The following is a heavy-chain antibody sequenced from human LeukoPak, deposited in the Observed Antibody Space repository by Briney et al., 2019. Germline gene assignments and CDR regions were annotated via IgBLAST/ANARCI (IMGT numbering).Heavy chain of an antibody. Sequence: WASVKVSCKASGYTFTSYYMHWVRQAPGQGPEWMGIINPSGGSTSYAQKFQGRVTMTRDMSTSTVYMELSSLRSEDTAVYYCARAGMIVVVNDAFDIWGQGTMVTVSS. D-gene: IGHD3-22*01. CDR3: ARAGMIVVVNDAFDI. J-gene: IGHJ3*02. V-gene: IGHV1-46*01. CDR2: INPSGGST. CDR1: GYTFTSYY.